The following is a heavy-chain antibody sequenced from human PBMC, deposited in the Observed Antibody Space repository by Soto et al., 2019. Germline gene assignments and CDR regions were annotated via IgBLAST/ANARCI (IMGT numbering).Heavy chain of an antibody. Sequence: TSETLSLTCTVSGGSISSGNYYWSWIRQPPGKSLEWIGFISYSGSTYYSTSLKSRVTISVDTSKSQFSLNLSFVTAADTAVYYCATMGTPATGLYFFDYWGQGSLVTVSS. CDR1: GGSISSGNYY. D-gene: IGHD2-15*01. CDR3: ATMGTPATGLYFFDY. J-gene: IGHJ4*02. V-gene: IGHV4-30-4*01. CDR2: ISYSGST.